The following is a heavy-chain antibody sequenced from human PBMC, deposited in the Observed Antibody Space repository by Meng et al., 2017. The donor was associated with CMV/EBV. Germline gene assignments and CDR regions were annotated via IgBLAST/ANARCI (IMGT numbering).Heavy chain of an antibody. V-gene: IGHV1-18*04. D-gene: IGHD3-9*01. CDR3: ARNAFGNDILSYFDY. Sequence: ASVKVSCKASGYTFTGYYMHWVRQAPGQGLEWMGWISAYNGNTNYAQKLQGRVTMTTDTSTSTAYMELRSLRSDDTAVYYCARNAFGNDILSYFDYWGQGTLVTVSS. CDR2: ISAYNGNT. CDR1: GYTFTGYY. J-gene: IGHJ4*02.